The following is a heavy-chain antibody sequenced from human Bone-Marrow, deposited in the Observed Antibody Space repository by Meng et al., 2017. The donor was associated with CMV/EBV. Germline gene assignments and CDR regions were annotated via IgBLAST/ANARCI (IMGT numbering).Heavy chain of an antibody. D-gene: IGHD2-2*01. CDR1: GFTFSSYS. CDR3: AREGYCSSTSCYGHGMDV. J-gene: IGHJ6*02. V-gene: IGHV3-21*01. CDR2: ISSSSSYI. Sequence: GESLKISCAASGFTFSSYSMNWVRQAPGKGLEWVSSISSSSSYIYYADSVKGRFTISRDNAKNSLYLQMNSLRAEDTAVYYCAREGYCSSTSCYGHGMDVWGQATTVTVSS.